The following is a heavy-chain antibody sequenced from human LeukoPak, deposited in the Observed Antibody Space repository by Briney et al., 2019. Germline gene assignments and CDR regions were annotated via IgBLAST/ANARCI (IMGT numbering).Heavy chain of an antibody. CDR2: IGTSSSYI. D-gene: IGHD4-23*01. J-gene: IGHJ4*02. CDR1: GFTFSSYA. V-gene: IGHV3-21*01. Sequence: GGSLRLSCAASGFTFSSYAMHWVRQAPGKGLEWVSSIGTSSSYIYYADSLKGRFTISRDNAKNSLYLQMNSLRAEDTAVYYCARLVDSGWQPSLYYFDYWGQGILVTVSP. CDR3: ARLVDSGWQPSLYYFDY.